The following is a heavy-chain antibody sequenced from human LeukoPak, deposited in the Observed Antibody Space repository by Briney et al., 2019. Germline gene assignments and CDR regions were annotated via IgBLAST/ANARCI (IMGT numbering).Heavy chain of an antibody. J-gene: IGHJ3*02. Sequence: ASVKVSCKASGYTFDNYGISWVRQAPGQGLEWMGWISAYDGNTNYANKLQGRVTMTTDASTSTALMELRSLTSDDTAVYFCARDFGMFTISHGDAFAIWGQGTVVTVSS. D-gene: IGHD5-24*01. V-gene: IGHV1-18*01. CDR1: GYTFDNYG. CDR2: ISAYDGNT. CDR3: ARDFGMFTISHGDAFAI.